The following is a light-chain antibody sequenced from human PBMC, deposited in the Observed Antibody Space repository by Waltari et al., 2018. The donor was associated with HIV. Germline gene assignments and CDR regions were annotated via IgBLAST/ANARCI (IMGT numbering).Light chain of an antibody. CDR1: ALPKQY. Sequence: SYELTQPPSVSVSPGQTAKITCSGDALPKQYAYWYQQKPGQAPVVMIYKDTERPSGIPERFSASTSGTTVTLTISGVQAEDEADYYCQSADNSGSYQVFGGGTKVTVL. CDR2: KDT. J-gene: IGLJ3*02. CDR3: QSADNSGSYQV. V-gene: IGLV3-25*03.